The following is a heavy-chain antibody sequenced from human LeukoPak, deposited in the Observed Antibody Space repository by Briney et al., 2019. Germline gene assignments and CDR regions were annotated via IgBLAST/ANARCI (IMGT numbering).Heavy chain of an antibody. Sequence: GGSLRLSCAASGFTFSSYSMNWVRQAPGKGLEWVSSISSSSSYIYYADSVKGRFTISRDNAKNSLYLQMNSLRAEDTAVYYCARPMRYCSGGSCYSDAFDIWGRGTTVTVSS. J-gene: IGHJ3*02. CDR3: ARPMRYCSGGSCYSDAFDI. D-gene: IGHD2-15*01. CDR1: GFTFSSYS. CDR2: ISSSSSYI. V-gene: IGHV3-21*01.